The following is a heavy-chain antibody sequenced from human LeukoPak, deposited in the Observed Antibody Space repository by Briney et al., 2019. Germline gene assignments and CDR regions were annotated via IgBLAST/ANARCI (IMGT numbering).Heavy chain of an antibody. J-gene: IGHJ3*02. D-gene: IGHD4-17*01. CDR1: GFTFSSYG. CDR2: IRYDGSNK. Sequence: GGSLRLSCAAPGFTFSSYGMHWVRQAPGKGLEWVAFIRYDGSNKYYADSVKGRFTISRDNSENTLYLQMNSLRAEDTAVYYCADDWTSYGPLDAFDIWGQGTMVTVSS. V-gene: IGHV3-30*02. CDR3: ADDWTSYGPLDAFDI.